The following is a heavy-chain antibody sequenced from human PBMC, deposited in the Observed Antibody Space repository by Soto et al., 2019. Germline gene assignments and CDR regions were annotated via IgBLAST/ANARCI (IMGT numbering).Heavy chain of an antibody. CDR3: ARDYCKSISCFEP. CDR1: GFTFGSYG. D-gene: IGHD2-2*01. Sequence: QVQLVESGGGVVQPGRSLRLSCAASGFTFGSYGMHWVRQAPGKGLEWVAIIWSDGSNKYYADSVKGRFTVSRDNSKNTLYLQMNSLRAEDTAVYYCARDYCKSISCFEPWGQGTLVTVSS. V-gene: IGHV3-33*01. J-gene: IGHJ5*02. CDR2: IWSDGSNK.